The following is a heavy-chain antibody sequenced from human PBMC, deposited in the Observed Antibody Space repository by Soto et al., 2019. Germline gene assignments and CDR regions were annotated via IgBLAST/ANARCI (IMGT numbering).Heavy chain of an antibody. CDR1: GFTFSSYS. CDR2: ISSSSSYI. J-gene: IGHJ4*02. CDR3: ARAQRYSSSSEDCFDY. D-gene: IGHD6-6*01. V-gene: IGHV3-21*01. Sequence: EVQLVESGGGLVKPGGSLRLSCAASGFTFSSYSMNWVRQAPGKGLEWVSSISSSSSYIYYADSVKGRFTISRDNAKNSLYLQMNSLRAEDTAVYYCARAQRYSSSSEDCFDYWGQGTLVTVSS.